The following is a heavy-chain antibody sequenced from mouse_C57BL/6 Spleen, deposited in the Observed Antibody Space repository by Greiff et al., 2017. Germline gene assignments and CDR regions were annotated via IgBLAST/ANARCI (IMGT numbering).Heavy chain of an antibody. D-gene: IGHD1-1*01. V-gene: IGHV1-82*01. CDR3: ARGATVVTRGGYFDV. CDR2: IYPGDGAT. J-gene: IGHJ1*03. CDR1: GYAFSSSW. Sequence: VKLVESGPELVKPGASVKISCKASGYAFSSSWMNWVKQRPGKGLEWIGRIYPGDGATTSNGKFKGKATLTADKSSSTAYMQLSSLTSEDSAVYFCARGATVVTRGGYFDVWGTGTTVTVSS.